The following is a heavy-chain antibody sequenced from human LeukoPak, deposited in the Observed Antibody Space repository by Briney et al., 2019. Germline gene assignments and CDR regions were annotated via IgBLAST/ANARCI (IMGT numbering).Heavy chain of an antibody. D-gene: IGHD1-26*01. V-gene: IGHV4-59*01. J-gene: IGHJ5*02. CDR2: IYYSGST. CDR1: GGSISDYY. CDR3: ARSPSIVNWFDP. Sequence: KPSETLSLTCTVSGGSISDYYWSWIRQPPGKGLEWIGYIYYSGSTIYNPSLKSRVTISVDTSKNQFSLKLSSVTAADTAVYYCARSPSIVNWFDPWGQGTLVIVSS.